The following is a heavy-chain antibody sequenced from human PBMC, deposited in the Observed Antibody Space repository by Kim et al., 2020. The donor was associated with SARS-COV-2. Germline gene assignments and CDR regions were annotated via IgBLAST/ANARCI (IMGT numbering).Heavy chain of an antibody. J-gene: IGHJ5*02. CDR1: GFTFSSYA. D-gene: IGHD3-16*01. CDR2: IWYDGSNK. Sequence: GGSLRLSCAASGFTFSSYAMHWVRQAPGKGLEWVAVIWYDGSNKYYADSVKGRFTISRDNSKNTLYLQMNSLRAEDTAVYYCAKDRAGGGMGTRFDPWGQGTLVTVSS. CDR3: AKDRAGGGMGTRFDP. V-gene: IGHV3-33*06.